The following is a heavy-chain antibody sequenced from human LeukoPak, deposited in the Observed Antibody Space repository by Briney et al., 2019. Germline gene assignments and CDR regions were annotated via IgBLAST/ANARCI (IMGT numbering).Heavy chain of an antibody. CDR1: GYTFTSYD. D-gene: IGHD2-15*01. V-gene: IGHV1-8*01. J-gene: IGHJ6*02. Sequence: ASVNVSCKASGYTFTSYDINWVRQATGQGLEWMGWMNPNSGNTGYAQKFQGRVTMTRNTSISTAYMELSSLRSEDTAVYYCARGKRRACSGGSCYRLQYYYYGMDVWGQGTTVTVSS. CDR2: MNPNSGNT. CDR3: ARGKRRACSGGSCYRLQYYYYGMDV.